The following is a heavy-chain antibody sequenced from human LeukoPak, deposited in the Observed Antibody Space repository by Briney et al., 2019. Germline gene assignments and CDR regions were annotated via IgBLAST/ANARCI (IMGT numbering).Heavy chain of an antibody. J-gene: IGHJ4*02. CDR3: AKIEVIQYQPRYFFDY. V-gene: IGHV3-23*01. CDR2: ISDGGGST. Sequence: QTGGSLRLSCAASGLTFSSYAMSWVRQAPGKGLEWVSAISDGGGSTYYADSVKGRFTVSRDNSKYMLYLHMTSLRVEDTAVYYCAKIEVIQYQPRYFFDYWGQGTLVTVSS. D-gene: IGHD4-11*01. CDR1: GLTFSSYA.